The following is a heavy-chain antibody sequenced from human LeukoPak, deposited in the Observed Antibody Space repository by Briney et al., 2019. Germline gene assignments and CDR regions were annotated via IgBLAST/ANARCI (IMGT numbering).Heavy chain of an antibody. CDR2: INSDGSST. Sequence: GGSLRLSCAASGFTFSSYGMHWVRQAPGKGLVWVSRINSDGSSTSYADSVKGRFTISRDNAKNTLYLQMNSLRAEDTAVYYCARGELGTAYDAFDIWGQGTMVTVSS. V-gene: IGHV3-74*01. CDR3: ARGELGTAYDAFDI. J-gene: IGHJ3*02. D-gene: IGHD7-27*01. CDR1: GFTFSSYG.